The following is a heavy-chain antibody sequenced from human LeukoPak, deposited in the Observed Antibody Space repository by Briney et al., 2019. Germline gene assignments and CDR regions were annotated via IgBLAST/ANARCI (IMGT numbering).Heavy chain of an antibody. CDR1: GGSISSSNW. V-gene: IGHV4-4*03. CDR2: IYHSGST. J-gene: IGHJ4*02. CDR3: ARVLATQLYYFDY. D-gene: IGHD3-3*02. Sequence: PETLSLTCAVSGGSISSSNWWSWVRQPPGKGLEWIGEIYHSGSTNYNPSLKSRVTTSVDKSKNQFSLKLSSVTAADTAVYYCARVLATQLYYFDYWGQGTLVTVSS.